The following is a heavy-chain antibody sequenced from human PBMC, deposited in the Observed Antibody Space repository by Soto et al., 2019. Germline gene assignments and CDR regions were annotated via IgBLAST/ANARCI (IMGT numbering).Heavy chain of an antibody. J-gene: IGHJ4*02. V-gene: IGHV1-69*06. CDR1: GGTLTNYG. Sequence: QVHLVQSGAEVKKPGSSVKVSCTVSGGTLTNYGISWVRQAPGQGLEWMGGIIPMLGTTKYAQKFQGRVTLTADRFTSTAYMEVTSLRSEDTAIYFCARGSGYQLLHLVFWGQGTLVTVSS. CDR2: IIPMLGTT. CDR3: ARGSGYQLLHLVF. D-gene: IGHD6-6*01.